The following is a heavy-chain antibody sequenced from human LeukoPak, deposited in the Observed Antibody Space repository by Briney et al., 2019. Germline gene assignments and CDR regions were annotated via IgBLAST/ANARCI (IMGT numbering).Heavy chain of an antibody. Sequence: GRSLRLSCAASGFTFSSYGMHWVRQAPGKGLEWVAVISYDGSNKYYADSVKGRFTISRDNSKNTLHLQMNSLRAEDTAVYYCAKGFDYWGQGTLVTVSS. V-gene: IGHV3-30*18. CDR3: AKGFDY. J-gene: IGHJ4*02. CDR2: ISYDGSNK. CDR1: GFTFSSYG.